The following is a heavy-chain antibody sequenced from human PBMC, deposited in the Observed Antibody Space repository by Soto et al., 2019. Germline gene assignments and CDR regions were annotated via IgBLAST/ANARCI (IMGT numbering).Heavy chain of an antibody. D-gene: IGHD3-3*01. CDR3: ARGASDFWGAYPEIHFFDY. V-gene: IGHV3-30-3*01. CDR1: EFTFSTYP. Sequence: GGSLRLSCAASEFTFSTYPMHWVRQAPGKGLEWVAVISYDETNKYYADSVKGRFTISRDNSKNTLYLQMNNLRADDTAVYYCARGASDFWGAYPEIHFFDYWGQGTLVTVSS. J-gene: IGHJ4*01. CDR2: ISYDETNK.